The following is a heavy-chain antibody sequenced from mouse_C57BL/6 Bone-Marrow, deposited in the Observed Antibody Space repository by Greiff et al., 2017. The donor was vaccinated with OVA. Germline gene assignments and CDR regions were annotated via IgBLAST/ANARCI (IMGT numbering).Heavy chain of an antibody. Sequence: EVHLVESGGGLVKPGGSLKLSCAASGFTFSDYGMHWVRQAPEKGLEWVAYISSGSSTIYYADTVKGRFTISRDNAKNTLFLQMTSLRSEDTAMYYCARTGFYWYFDVWGTGTTVTVSS. J-gene: IGHJ1*03. CDR2: ISSGSSTI. V-gene: IGHV5-17*01. CDR3: ARTGFYWYFDV. D-gene: IGHD3-1*01. CDR1: GFTFSDYG.